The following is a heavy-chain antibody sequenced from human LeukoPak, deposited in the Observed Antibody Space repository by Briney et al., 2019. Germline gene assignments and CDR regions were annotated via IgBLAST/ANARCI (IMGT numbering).Heavy chain of an antibody. Sequence: PGRSLRLSCAASGFTFSSYGMHWVRQAPGKGLEWVAVIWYDGSKAYYADSVKGRFTISRDNSKNTLYLQMSSLRADDTAVYYCARYNTRRSDYWGQGTLVTVSS. CDR2: IWYDGSKA. J-gene: IGHJ4*01. D-gene: IGHD1-14*01. V-gene: IGHV3-33*01. CDR1: GFTFSSYG. CDR3: ARYNTRRSDY.